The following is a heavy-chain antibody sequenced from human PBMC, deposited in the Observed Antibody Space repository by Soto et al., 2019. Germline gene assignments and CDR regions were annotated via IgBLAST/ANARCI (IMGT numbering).Heavy chain of an antibody. CDR2: IIPILGIA. CDR3: AGPPLTGLAEYFQH. Sequence: ASVKVSCKASGGTFSSYTIGWVRQAPGQGLEWMGRIIPILGIANYAQKFQGRVTVTADKSTSTAYMELSSLRSEDTAVYYCAGPPLTGLAEYFQHRGQGTLVTVSS. CDR1: GGTFSSYT. V-gene: IGHV1-69*02. J-gene: IGHJ1*01.